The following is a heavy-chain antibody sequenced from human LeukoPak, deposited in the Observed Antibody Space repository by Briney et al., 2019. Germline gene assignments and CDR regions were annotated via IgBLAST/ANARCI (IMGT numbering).Heavy chain of an antibody. D-gene: IGHD3-16*01. CDR1: GLTLSSYA. CDR3: AKDSSQGGDYFDY. Sequence: PGGSLRLSCAASGLTLSSYAMSWVRQAPGKGLEWVSAINGSGVITYYTDSVKGRFTISRDNSKNTVYLQMNGLRAEDTAIYYCAKDSSQGGDYFDYWGQGTLVTVSS. J-gene: IGHJ4*02. CDR2: INGSGVIT. V-gene: IGHV3-23*01.